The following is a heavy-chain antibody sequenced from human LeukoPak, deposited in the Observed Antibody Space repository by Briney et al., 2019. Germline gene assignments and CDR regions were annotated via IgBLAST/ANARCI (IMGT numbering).Heavy chain of an antibody. V-gene: IGHV1-46*01. D-gene: IGHD2-2*01. J-gene: IGHJ6*02. CDR2: INPSGGST. Sequence: AASVNVSCKASGYTFTSYYMHWVRQAPGQGLEWMGIINPSGGSTNYAQKFQGRVTMTRDTSTSTVYMELSSLRSEDTAVYYCARDLLVPAAHYYYYGMDVWGQGTTVTVSS. CDR1: GYTFTSYY. CDR3: ARDLLVPAAHYYYYGMDV.